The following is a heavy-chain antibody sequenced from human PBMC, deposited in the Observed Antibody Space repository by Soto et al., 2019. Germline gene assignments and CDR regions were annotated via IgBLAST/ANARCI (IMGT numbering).Heavy chain of an antibody. V-gene: IGHV4-39*01. D-gene: IGHD2-15*01. Sequence: PSETLSLTCSVSGVSFSSPSFYLAWVRQSPGKGLEWIGSLYYIGSAYYSPSLKSRITISADSSRNQFSLKLASVTAADTGLYFCTRQTTGGYLNQEFDHWAHGALFTVSS. CDR1: GVSFSSPSFY. J-gene: IGHJ4*01. CDR2: LYYIGSA. CDR3: TRQTTGGYLNQEFDH.